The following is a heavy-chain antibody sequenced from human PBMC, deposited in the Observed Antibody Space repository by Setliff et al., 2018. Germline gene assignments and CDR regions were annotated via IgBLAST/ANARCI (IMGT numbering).Heavy chain of an antibody. J-gene: IGHJ6*03. Sequence: PSETLSLTCTVSGDSISRAKYYWSWIRQSAGKGLECLGHIYTDGSTKYNPSLNSRVTLLIDTAKNQISLRLSSVTAADTAVYFCARVTGFSYMDVWGKGTTVTVSS. CDR2: IYTDGST. V-gene: IGHV4-61*09. D-gene: IGHD3-3*01. CDR3: ARVTGFSYMDV. CDR1: GDSISRAKYY.